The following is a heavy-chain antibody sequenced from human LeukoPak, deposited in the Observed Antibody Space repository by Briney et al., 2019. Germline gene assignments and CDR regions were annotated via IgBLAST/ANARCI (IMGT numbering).Heavy chain of an antibody. V-gene: IGHV4-59*01. Sequence: SETLSLTCTVSGGSISSYYWSWLRQPPGKGLEWIGYIYYSGSTNYNPSLKSRVTISVDTSKNQFSLKLSSVTAADTAVYYCARQSASAYYYYGMDVWGQGTTVTVSS. J-gene: IGHJ6*02. CDR2: IYYSGST. CDR3: ARQSASAYYYYGMDV. CDR1: GGSISSYY.